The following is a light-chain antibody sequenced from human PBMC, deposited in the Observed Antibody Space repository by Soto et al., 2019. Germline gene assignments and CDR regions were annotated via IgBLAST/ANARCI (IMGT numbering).Light chain of an antibody. V-gene: IGKV3D-20*01. CDR2: DSS. CDR3: QQYGSSPLT. Sequence: EIVLTQSPATLSLSPGERATLSCGASKSVSSSYLACYQQKPGLAPRLLIYDSSSRATGIPDRFSGSGSGTDFTLTISRLEPEDFAVYYCQQYGSSPLTFGPGTKVDIK. J-gene: IGKJ3*01. CDR1: KSVSSSY.